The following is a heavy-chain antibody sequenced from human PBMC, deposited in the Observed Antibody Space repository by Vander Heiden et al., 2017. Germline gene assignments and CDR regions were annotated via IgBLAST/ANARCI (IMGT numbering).Heavy chain of an antibody. J-gene: IGHJ5*01. D-gene: IGHD3-10*01. CDR2: ISGSGNDA. CDR1: GFNFSYYA. Sequence: EVQLVESGGGLVPPGGSLRVSCEASGFNFSYYAMTWVRPAPGKGLEWVSTISGSGNDADYAGSVKGRFIISRDNSKNTLYLQMNSLRAGDTALYYCAKEGLWYGGNWFDPWGQGTLVTVSS. CDR3: AKEGLWYGGNWFDP. V-gene: IGHV3-23*04.